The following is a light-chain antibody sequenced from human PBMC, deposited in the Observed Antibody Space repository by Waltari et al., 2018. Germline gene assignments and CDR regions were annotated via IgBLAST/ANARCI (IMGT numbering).Light chain of an antibody. CDR1: QSVSSN. Sequence: EIVMTQSPATLSVSPGERATPSCRASQSVSSNLAWYQQKPGQAPRPLIFGASTRATGIPARFSGSGSGTDFTLTISSLQSEDFAVYYCQQYNNWPPWTFGQGTKVEIK. V-gene: IGKV3-15*01. J-gene: IGKJ1*01. CDR2: GAS. CDR3: QQYNNWPPWT.